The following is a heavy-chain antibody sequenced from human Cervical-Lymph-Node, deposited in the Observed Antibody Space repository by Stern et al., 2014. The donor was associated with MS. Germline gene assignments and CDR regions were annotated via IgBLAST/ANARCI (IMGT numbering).Heavy chain of an antibody. J-gene: IGHJ4*02. D-gene: IGHD3-3*01. CDR2: IIPKPGLA. CDR3: AREDFWNGGHFDN. Sequence: MQLVQSGPEVKEPGSSITVSCKVSGGPFTSYSFSWVRQAPGQGLLWIGRIIPKPGLAMVAPKFKGRVTITADKSTKTAYMEMTSLTSEDTAVYYCAREDFWNGGHFDNWGQGTLVTVSS. CDR1: GGPFTSYS. V-gene: IGHV1-69*09.